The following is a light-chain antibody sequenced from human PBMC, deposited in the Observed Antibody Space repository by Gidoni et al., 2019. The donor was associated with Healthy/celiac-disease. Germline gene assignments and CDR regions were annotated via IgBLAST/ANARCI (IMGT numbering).Light chain of an antibody. Sequence: EIVMAQSPATLSVAPGERATLSCRASQSVSSNFAWYQQKPGQAPRLLLYGASTRATAIPARCSGSGSSTEFTLTISSLQPEDFAVYYCQQYNNWPPWTFGQGTKVEIK. CDR2: GAS. CDR3: QQYNNWPPWT. CDR1: QSVSSN. J-gene: IGKJ1*01. V-gene: IGKV3-15*01.